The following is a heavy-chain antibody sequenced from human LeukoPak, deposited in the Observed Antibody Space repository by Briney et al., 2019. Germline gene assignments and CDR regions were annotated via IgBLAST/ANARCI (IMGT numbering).Heavy chain of an antibody. Sequence: SETLSLTCTVSGGSISSYYWSWIRQPPGKGLEWIGYIYTSGSTNYNPSLKIRVTISVDTSKNQFSLKLSSVTAADTAVYYCARHPIRSSVRSSSPYYYYYMDVWGKGTTVTVSS. CDR1: GGSISSYY. J-gene: IGHJ6*03. CDR3: ARHPIRSSVRSSSPYYYYYMDV. D-gene: IGHD6-6*01. CDR2: IYTSGST. V-gene: IGHV4-4*09.